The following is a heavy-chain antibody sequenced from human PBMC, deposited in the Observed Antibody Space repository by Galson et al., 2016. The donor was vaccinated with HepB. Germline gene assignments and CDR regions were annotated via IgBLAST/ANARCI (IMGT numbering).Heavy chain of an antibody. D-gene: IGHD5-12*01. V-gene: IGHV3-21*01. CDR1: GFTFSTYN. Sequence: SLRLSCAASGFTFSTYNMNWVRQAPGKGLEWVSSISRGSGYIYYADSVKGRFTISRDNAKNSLYLQMNSLRAEDTAVYYCARGGYSAYDWVRNWFDPWGQGTLVTVSS. J-gene: IGHJ5*02. CDR3: ARGGYSAYDWVRNWFDP. CDR2: ISRGSGYI.